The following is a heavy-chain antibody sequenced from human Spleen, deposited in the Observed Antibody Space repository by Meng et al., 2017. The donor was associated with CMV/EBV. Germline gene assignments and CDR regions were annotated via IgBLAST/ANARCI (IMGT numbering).Heavy chain of an antibody. Sequence: GESLKISCAASGFTFSPYGMHWVRQAPGKGLEWVTFIRYDGSNKYYSDSVKGRFTISRDNSKNTLYLQMNSLRAEDTAVYYCAKDGGYYYYYGMDVWGQGTTVTVSS. CDR3: AKDGGYYYYYGMDV. J-gene: IGHJ6*02. CDR2: IRYDGSNK. V-gene: IGHV3-30*02. CDR1: GFTFSPYG. D-gene: IGHD6-13*01.